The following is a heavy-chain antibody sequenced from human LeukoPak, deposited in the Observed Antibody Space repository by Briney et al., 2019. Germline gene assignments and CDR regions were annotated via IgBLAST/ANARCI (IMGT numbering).Heavy chain of an antibody. CDR1: GDSVRSYY. D-gene: IGHD6-13*01. CDR3: VRDSRYGSGWFEDGLDF. CDR2: INDRGST. J-gene: IGHJ6*02. V-gene: IGHV4-59*02. Sequence: SEILSLTCTVSGDSVRSYYWSWIRQPPGQGLEWLGHINDRGSTNYNPSLQGRVTISIDTSKNQFSLKVNSVTAADTAVYYCVRDSRYGSGWFEDGLDFWGQGTTVPVSS.